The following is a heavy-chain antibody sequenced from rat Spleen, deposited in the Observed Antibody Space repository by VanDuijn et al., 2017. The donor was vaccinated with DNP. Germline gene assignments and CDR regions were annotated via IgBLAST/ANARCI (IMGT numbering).Heavy chain of an antibody. CDR1: GFNFTDYW. J-gene: IGHJ2*01. D-gene: IGHD1-1*01. Sequence: EVKLVESGGGLVQPGISLKLSCAVSGFNFTDYWMGWVRQAPGKGLEWVGEIIGDSSSINYNPSLKDKFTISRDNAQNHMFLQVNKLGYEDTAIYYCARYSGEGFYFDYWGQGVMVTVSS. V-gene: IGHV4-2*01. CDR3: ARYSGEGFYFDY. CDR2: IIGDSSSI.